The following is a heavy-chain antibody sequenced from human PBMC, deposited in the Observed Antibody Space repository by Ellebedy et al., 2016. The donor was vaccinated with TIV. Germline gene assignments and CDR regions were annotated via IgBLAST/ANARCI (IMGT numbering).Heavy chain of an antibody. CDR1: GGSISDYY. CDR2: IFYTGST. V-gene: IGHV4-59*08. CDR3: ARGGTITAGTPVPDY. D-gene: IGHD3-9*01. Sequence: MPGGSLRLSCTVSGGSISDYYWSWIRQPPGKGLEYIGYIFYTGSTSYDPSLKSRVTISVDTLKNQFSVKLNSVTAADTAVYYCARGGTITAGTPVPDYWGQGTLVTVSS. J-gene: IGHJ4*02.